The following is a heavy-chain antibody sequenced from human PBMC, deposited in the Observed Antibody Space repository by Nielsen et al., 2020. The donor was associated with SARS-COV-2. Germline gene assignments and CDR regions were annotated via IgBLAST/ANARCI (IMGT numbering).Heavy chain of an antibody. D-gene: IGHD5-12*01. J-gene: IGHJ6*02. V-gene: IGHV3-30*04. CDR2: ISGDGDRT. Sequence: LKISCAAAGFSFDTYAMHWVRQAPGKGLEWLAIISGDGDRTYYADSVKGRFTISGDNSKNTLYLQMNSLRAEDTAVYYCARYGYSGYAYYGMDVWGQGTTVTVSS. CDR3: ARYGYSGYAYYGMDV. CDR1: GFSFDTYA.